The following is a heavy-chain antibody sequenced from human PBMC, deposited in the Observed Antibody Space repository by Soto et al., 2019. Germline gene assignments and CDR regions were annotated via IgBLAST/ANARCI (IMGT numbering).Heavy chain of an antibody. CDR3: ARERYQVISDGMDV. Sequence: GASVKVSCKASGYTFTGYYVHWVREAPGQGLEWMGWINPETGGTSYAQKFQGRVTLSRDTPINTAYLELSRLRFDDAAVYFCARERYQVISDGMDVWGQGTAVTVSS. V-gene: IGHV1-2*02. J-gene: IGHJ6*02. CDR2: INPETGGT. D-gene: IGHD2-2*01. CDR1: GYTFTGYY.